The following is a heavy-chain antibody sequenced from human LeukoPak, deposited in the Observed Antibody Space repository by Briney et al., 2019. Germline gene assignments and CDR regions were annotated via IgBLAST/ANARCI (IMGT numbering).Heavy chain of an antibody. D-gene: IGHD2-15*01. Sequence: GGSLRLSCAASGVTFSGSDVHWVRHASGKGLEWGIRITRKAYNDATAYSASVKGRFTISRDDSENTAYLQMNSLKTEDTAVYYCIRRDSSFVFDPWGQGTLVTVSS. CDR3: IRRDSSFVFDP. CDR2: ITRKAYNDAT. J-gene: IGHJ5*02. V-gene: IGHV3-73*01. CDR1: GVTFSGSD.